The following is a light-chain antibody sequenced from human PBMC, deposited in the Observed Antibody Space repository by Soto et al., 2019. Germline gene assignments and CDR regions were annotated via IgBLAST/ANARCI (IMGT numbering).Light chain of an antibody. CDR2: DVN. CDR1: SSDVGAYKY. CDR3: CSFAGGFTFV. J-gene: IGLJ1*01. V-gene: IGLV2-11*01. Sequence: HSVLTQPRSVSGYPGQSVTISCAGTSSDVGAYKYVSWFQQHPGKAPKVIIYDVNKRPSGVPDRFSGSKSGNTASLTISGLQADDEADYYCCSFAGGFTFVFGTGTKVTVL.